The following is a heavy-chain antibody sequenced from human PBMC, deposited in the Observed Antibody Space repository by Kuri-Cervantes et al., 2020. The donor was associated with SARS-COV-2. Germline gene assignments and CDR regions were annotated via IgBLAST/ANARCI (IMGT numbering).Heavy chain of an antibody. CDR2: IKQDGSEK. CDR3: ARDPGGYSYGYMWAFDI. Sequence: GESLKISCAASGFTFSSYWMNWVRQAPGKGLEWVANIKQDGSEKYYVDSVKGRSTISRDNAKNSLYLQMNSLRAEDTAVYYCARDPGGYSYGYMWAFDIWGQGTMVTVSS. V-gene: IGHV3-7*01. J-gene: IGHJ3*02. D-gene: IGHD5-18*01. CDR1: GFTFSSYW.